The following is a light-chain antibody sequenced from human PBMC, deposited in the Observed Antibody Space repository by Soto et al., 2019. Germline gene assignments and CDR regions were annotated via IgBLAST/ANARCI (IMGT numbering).Light chain of an antibody. Sequence: EIVLTQSPATLSLSPGERATLSCRASQSVSSYLAWYQQKPGQAPRLLIYDASNRATGIPARFSGSGSGTDFTLTISRLEPEDFAVYYCQQRSNWITFGQGTRLENK. CDR2: DAS. J-gene: IGKJ5*01. V-gene: IGKV3-11*01. CDR1: QSVSSY. CDR3: QQRSNWIT.